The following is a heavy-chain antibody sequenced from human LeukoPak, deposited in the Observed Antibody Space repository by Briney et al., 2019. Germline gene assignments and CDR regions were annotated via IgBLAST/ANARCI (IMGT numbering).Heavy chain of an antibody. J-gene: IGHJ1*01. D-gene: IGHD4-17*01. Sequence: SVKVSCKASGFTFTSSAVQWVRQARGQRLEWIGWIVVGSGNTNYAQKLQGRVTMTTDTSTSTAYMELRSLRSDDTAVYYCASLANDPRSPLYFQHWGQGTLVTVSS. CDR1: GFTFTSSA. V-gene: IGHV1-58*01. CDR2: IVVGSGNT. CDR3: ASLANDPRSPLYFQH.